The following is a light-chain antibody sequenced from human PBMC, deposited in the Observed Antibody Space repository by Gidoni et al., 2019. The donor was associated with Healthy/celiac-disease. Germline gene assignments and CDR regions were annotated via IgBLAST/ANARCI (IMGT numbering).Light chain of an antibody. CDR3: QQYGSSPWT. J-gene: IGKJ1*01. CDR1: KSVSSSY. CDR2: GAS. V-gene: IGKV3-20*01. Sequence: DIVLTQSPGTLSLSPGERATLSCRASKSVSSSYLAWYQQKPGQAPRLLIYGASSMATGIPDRFSGSGSGTEFTLTISRLEPEDFAVYYCQQYGSSPWTFXQXTKVEIK.